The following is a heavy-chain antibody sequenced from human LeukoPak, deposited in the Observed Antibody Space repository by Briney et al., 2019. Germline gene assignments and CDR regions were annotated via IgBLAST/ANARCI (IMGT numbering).Heavy chain of an antibody. Sequence: GGSLRLSCAASGFTFSSYSMNWVRQAPGKGLEWVSSISSSSSYIYYADSVKGRFTISRDNAKNSLYLQMNSLRAEDTAVYYCARDPGPGGIAVAGYFDYWGQGTLVTVSS. V-gene: IGHV3-21*01. CDR3: ARDPGPGGIAVAGYFDY. CDR2: ISSSSSYI. D-gene: IGHD6-19*01. J-gene: IGHJ4*02. CDR1: GFTFSSYS.